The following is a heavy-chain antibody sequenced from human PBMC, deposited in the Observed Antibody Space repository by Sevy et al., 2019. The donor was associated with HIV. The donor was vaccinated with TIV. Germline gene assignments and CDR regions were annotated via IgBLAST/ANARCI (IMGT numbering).Heavy chain of an antibody. CDR2: IASGSDPI. V-gene: IGHV3-48*02. CDR3: ARGRYSSGWYGCNDL. CDR1: GFTFSSYT. J-gene: IGHJ4*02. Sequence: GGSLRVSCAASGFTFSSYTMNWVRQAPGKGLEWISYIASGSDPIYYADSVKGRFTISRDNAKNSLYLQMNSLRDEDTAVYYCARGRYSSGWYGCNDLRGQGTLVTVSS. D-gene: IGHD6-19*01.